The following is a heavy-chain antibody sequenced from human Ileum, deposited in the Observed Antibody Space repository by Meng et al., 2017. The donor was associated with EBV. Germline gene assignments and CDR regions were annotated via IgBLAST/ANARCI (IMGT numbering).Heavy chain of an antibody. V-gene: IGHV4-4*02. J-gene: IGHJ4*02. Sequence: QVQLQESGPGLVKPSGTLSFTRAVSGGSISSSNWWSWVRQAPGKGLEWIGEIHHTESTNYNPSLKSRVTISVDKSKNQFSLKLSSVTAADTAVYYCARESYSDSSGYYSLDYWGQGPLVTVSS. CDR3: ARESYSDSSGYYSLDY. CDR2: IHHTEST. D-gene: IGHD3-22*01. CDR1: GGSISSSNW.